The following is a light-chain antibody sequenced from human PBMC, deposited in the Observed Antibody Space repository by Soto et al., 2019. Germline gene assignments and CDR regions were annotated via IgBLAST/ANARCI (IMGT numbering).Light chain of an antibody. CDR1: SSNIGSNT. J-gene: IGLJ2*01. CDR2: SNN. Sequence: QSVLTQPPSASGTPGQRVTISCSGSSSNIGSNTVNWYQQLPGTAPKLLIYSNNQRPSGVPDRFSGSKSGTSASLAISGLQSEDEADYYCSSYGGFNNVIFGGGTKVTVL. V-gene: IGLV1-44*01. CDR3: SSYGGFNNVI.